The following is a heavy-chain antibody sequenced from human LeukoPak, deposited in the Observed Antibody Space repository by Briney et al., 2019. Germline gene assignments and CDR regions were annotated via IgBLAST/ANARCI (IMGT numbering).Heavy chain of an antibody. D-gene: IGHD6-13*01. CDR1: GFTFSSYS. CDR3: ARVRQQLTYYYYYGMDV. Sequence: GGSLRLSCAASGFTFSSYSMNWVRRAPGKGLEWVSCISSSSSYIYYADSVKGRFTISRDNAKNSLYLQMNSLRAEDTAVYYCARVRQQLTYYYYYGMDVWGQGTTVTVSS. J-gene: IGHJ6*02. V-gene: IGHV3-21*01. CDR2: ISSSSSYI.